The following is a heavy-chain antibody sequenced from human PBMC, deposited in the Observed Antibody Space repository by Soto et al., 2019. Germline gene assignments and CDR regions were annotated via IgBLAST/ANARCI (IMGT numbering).Heavy chain of an antibody. CDR1: GLTLSTSS. V-gene: IGHV3-48*01. J-gene: IGHJ6*02. CDR2: IRRDRSVT. Sequence: GGSLRLSCAASGLTLSTSSMSWVRQAPGKGLEWISYIRRDRSVTDYADSVKGRFTISRDSAKNTLYLQMNSLRAEDTAVYYCARASTPFYYYYGMDVWGQGTTVTVSS. CDR3: ARASTPFYYYYGMDV.